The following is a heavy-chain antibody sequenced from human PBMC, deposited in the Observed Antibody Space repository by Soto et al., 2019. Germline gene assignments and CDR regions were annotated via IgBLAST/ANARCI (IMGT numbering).Heavy chain of an antibody. CDR2: IRSKANSYAT. J-gene: IGHJ6*02. Sequence: PGRFNRFRCAAAGLNFIGSASHRISKATGKGLEWVGRIRSKANSYATAYAASVKGRFTISRDDSKNTAYLQMNSLKTEDTAVYYCTRHDSNYDFWSGSPPRYGMDVWGQGTTVTVSS. V-gene: IGHV3-73*01. CDR3: TRHDSNYDFWSGSPPRYGMDV. CDR1: GLNFIGSA. D-gene: IGHD3-3*01.